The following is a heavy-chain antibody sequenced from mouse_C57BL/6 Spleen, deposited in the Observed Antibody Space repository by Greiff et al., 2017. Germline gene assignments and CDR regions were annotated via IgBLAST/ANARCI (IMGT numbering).Heavy chain of an antibody. Sequence: EVKVEESGEGLVKPGGSLKLSCAASGFTFSSYAMSWVRQTPEKRLEWVAYISSGGDYIYYADTVKGRFTISRDNARNTLYLQMSSLKSEDTAMYYCTRDRVYDYERAMDYWGQGTSVTVSS. J-gene: IGHJ4*01. CDR2: ISSGGDYI. D-gene: IGHD2-4*01. V-gene: IGHV5-9-1*02. CDR1: GFTFSSYA. CDR3: TRDRVYDYERAMDY.